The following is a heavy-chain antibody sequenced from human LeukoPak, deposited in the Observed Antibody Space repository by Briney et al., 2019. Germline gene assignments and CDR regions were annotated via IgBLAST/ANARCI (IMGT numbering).Heavy chain of an antibody. Sequence: PAETLSLTCTVSGGSISSYYWSWIRQPPGKRLEWIGYIYYSGSTNYNPSLKSRVTISVDTSRNQFSLKLSSVTAADTAVYYCVRDTSMDIVGAIRRRSGALDIWGQGTMVTISS. V-gene: IGHV4-59*01. D-gene: IGHD1-26*01. J-gene: IGHJ3*02. CDR3: VRDTSMDIVGAIRRRSGALDI. CDR2: IYYSGST. CDR1: GGSISSYY.